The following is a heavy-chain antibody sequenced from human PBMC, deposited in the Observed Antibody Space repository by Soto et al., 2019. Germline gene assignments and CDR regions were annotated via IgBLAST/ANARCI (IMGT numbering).Heavy chain of an antibody. J-gene: IGHJ4*02. D-gene: IGHD2-21*02. V-gene: IGHV4-34*01. CDR3: ARVRGNSYRY. Sequence: SETLSLTCAVYGGSFSGYYWSWIRQPPGKGLEWIGEINHSGSTNYNPPLKSRVTISVDTSKNQFSLKLSSVTAADTAVYYCARVRGNSYRYWGQGTLVTVSS. CDR1: GGSFSGYY. CDR2: INHSGST.